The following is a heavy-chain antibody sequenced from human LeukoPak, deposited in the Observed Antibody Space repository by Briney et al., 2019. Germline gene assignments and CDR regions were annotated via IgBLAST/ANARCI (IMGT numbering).Heavy chain of an antibody. J-gene: IGHJ4*02. D-gene: IGHD3-10*01. CDR2: VNSDETTS. Sequence: GGSLRLSCAASGFTFSNFWMHWVRQAPGKGLAWVSHVNSDETTSHYADSVRGRFTISRDTAKNTLYLQMNSLTAEDTAVYYCARGMRDYYGVDHWGQGTLVTVSS. CDR1: GFTFSNFW. CDR3: ARGMRDYYGVDH. V-gene: IGHV3-74*01.